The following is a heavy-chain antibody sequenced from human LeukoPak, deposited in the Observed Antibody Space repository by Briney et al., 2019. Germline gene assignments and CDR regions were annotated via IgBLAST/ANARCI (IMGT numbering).Heavy chain of an antibody. CDR2: ITSSGDAT. D-gene: IGHD3-22*01. V-gene: IGHV3-23*01. CDR1: GFTFNIYA. J-gene: IGHJ5*01. Sequence: QSGGSLRLSCAASGFTFNIYAMSWVRQAPGKGLEWVSSITSSGDATFHADSVKDRFTISRDNSKSTLYLQMSRLRVEDTAVYYRAKDRPNHHESNGHYYRLNGDSWAQGTLVTVFS. CDR3: AKDRPNHHESNGHYYRLNGDS.